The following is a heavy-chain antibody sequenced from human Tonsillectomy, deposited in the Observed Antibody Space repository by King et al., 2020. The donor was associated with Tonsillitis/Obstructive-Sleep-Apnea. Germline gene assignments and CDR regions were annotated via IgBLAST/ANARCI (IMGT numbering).Heavy chain of an antibody. V-gene: IGHV3-30*01. Sequence: VQLLESGGGVVQPGRSLRLSCAASGFTFSSYAMHLVCQAPGKGLEWVAVLANDVSNKYYAYSVKGRFTISRDNSKNTMYLQMNSLRAEDTAVYYGARESLHCSGGSCYSDFDYWGQGTLVTVSS. CDR1: GFTFSSYA. J-gene: IGHJ4*02. CDR3: ARESLHCSGGSCYSDFDY. D-gene: IGHD2-15*01. CDR2: LANDVSNK.